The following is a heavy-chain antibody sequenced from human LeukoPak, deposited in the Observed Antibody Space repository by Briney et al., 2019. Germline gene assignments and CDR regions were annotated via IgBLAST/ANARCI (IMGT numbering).Heavy chain of an antibody. CDR1: GYTFSDYY. V-gene: IGHV1-2*02. CDR3: ARVVGARGYGSGSHYYYYGMDV. Sequence: ASVKVSCKASGYTFSDYYMHWVRQAPGQGLEWMGWINPNSGGTNSAQKFQGRVTLTRDTSISTACMELSRLRSDDTAVYYCARVVGARGYGSGSHYYYYGMDVWGQGTTVTVFS. J-gene: IGHJ6*02. CDR2: INPNSGGT. D-gene: IGHD3-10*01.